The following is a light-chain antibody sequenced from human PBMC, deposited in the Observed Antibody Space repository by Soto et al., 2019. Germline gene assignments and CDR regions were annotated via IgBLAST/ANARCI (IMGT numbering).Light chain of an antibody. V-gene: IGLV1-40*01. CDR1: RSNIGAGYD. J-gene: IGLJ2*01. Sequence: QSVLTQPPSVSGAPGQWVTISCTGSRSNIGAGYDVHWYQQLPGTAPKLLIDDNTNRPSGIPDRFSGSKSGTSASLAITGLQAEDEAEYYCQSYDIILSGEVFGSGTQLTVL. CDR3: QSYDIILSGEV. CDR2: DNT.